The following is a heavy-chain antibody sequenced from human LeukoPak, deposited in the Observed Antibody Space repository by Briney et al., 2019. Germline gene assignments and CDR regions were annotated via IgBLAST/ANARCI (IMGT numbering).Heavy chain of an antibody. CDR2: ISSSGSTI. CDR1: GFTFSSYE. Sequence: PGGSLRLSCAASGFTFSSYEMNWVRQAPGKGLEWVSYISSSGSTIYYADSVKGRFTISRDNAKNSLYLQMSSLRVEDTAIYYCARDADGQGPLIDYWGQGSLVTVSS. V-gene: IGHV3-48*03. CDR3: ARDADGQGPLIDY. J-gene: IGHJ4*02. D-gene: IGHD5-24*01.